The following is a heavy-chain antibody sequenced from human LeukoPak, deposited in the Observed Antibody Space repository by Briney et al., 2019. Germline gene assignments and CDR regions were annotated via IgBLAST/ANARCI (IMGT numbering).Heavy chain of an antibody. CDR3: ATSPGYCSGGSCYPYYFDY. V-gene: IGHV5-51*01. CDR2: FYPGDSDT. D-gene: IGHD2-15*01. CDR1: GYSFTSYW. Sequence: GESLKISCKGSGYSFTSYWIGWVPQMPGKGLEWMGIFYPGDSDTRYSPSFQGQVTISADKSISTAYLQWSSLKAPDTAMYYCATSPGYCSGGSCYPYYFDYWGQGTLVTVSS. J-gene: IGHJ4*02.